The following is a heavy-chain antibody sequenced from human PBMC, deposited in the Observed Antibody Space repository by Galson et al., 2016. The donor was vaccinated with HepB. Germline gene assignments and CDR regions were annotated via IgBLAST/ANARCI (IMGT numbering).Heavy chain of an antibody. CDR1: GYTFTDYY. CDR3: ARVTGNYYDAS. Sequence: SVKVSCKASGYTFTDYYMHWVRQAPGQGLEWMGWINPNSGGTDYAQKFQGRVTMTRDTSNSTAYMELSRLRSDDTAVYYCARVTGNYYDASWGQGTLITVSS. D-gene: IGHD3-22*01. J-gene: IGHJ4*02. CDR2: INPNSGGT. V-gene: IGHV1-2*02.